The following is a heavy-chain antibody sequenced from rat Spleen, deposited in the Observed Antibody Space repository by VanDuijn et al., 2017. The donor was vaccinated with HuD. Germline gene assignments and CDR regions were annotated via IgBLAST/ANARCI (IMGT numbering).Heavy chain of an antibody. V-gene: IGHV5-29*01. Sequence: EVQLVESGGGLVQPERSLKLSCAASGFTFSRSAMAWVRQAPTKGLEWVASITNSGGSPYYRDSVKGRFTISRDNAKSTLYLQMDSLRSEDTATYYCVRHGYTTDYLNWFAYWGQGTLVTVSS. CDR3: VRHGYTTDYLNWFAY. D-gene: IGHD1-6*01. CDR1: GFTFSRSA. J-gene: IGHJ3*01. CDR2: ITNSGGSP.